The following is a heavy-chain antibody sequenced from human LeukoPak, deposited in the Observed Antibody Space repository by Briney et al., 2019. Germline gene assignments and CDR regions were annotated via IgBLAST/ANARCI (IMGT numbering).Heavy chain of an antibody. V-gene: IGHV4-34*01. CDR2: INHSGST. D-gene: IGHD3-10*01. J-gene: IGHJ4*02. CDR3: ARGWSGYGSGSG. Sequence: PSETLSLTCTVSGGSISNYYWSWIRQPPGKGLEWIGEINHSGSTNYNPSLKSRVTISVDTSKNQFSLKLSAVTAADTAVYYCARGWSGYGSGSGWGQGTLVTVSS. CDR1: GGSISNYY.